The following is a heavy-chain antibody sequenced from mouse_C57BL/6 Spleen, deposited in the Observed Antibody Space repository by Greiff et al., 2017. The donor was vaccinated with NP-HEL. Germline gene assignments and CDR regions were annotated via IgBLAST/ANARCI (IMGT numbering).Heavy chain of an antibody. Sequence: QVQLQQPGAELVRPGTSVKLSCKASGYTFTSYWMHWVKQRPGQGLEWIGVIDPSDSYTNYNQKFKGKATLTVDTSSSTAYMQLSSLTSEDSAVYYCARPYYDYGGDYAMDYWGQGTSVTVSS. J-gene: IGHJ4*01. CDR2: IDPSDSYT. CDR1: GYTFTSYW. V-gene: IGHV1-59*01. D-gene: IGHD2-4*01. CDR3: ARPYYDYGGDYAMDY.